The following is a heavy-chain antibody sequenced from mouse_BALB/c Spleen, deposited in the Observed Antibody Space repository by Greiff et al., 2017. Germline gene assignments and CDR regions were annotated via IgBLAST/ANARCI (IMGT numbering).Heavy chain of an antibody. Sequence: EVQGVESGGGLVQPGGSRKLSCAASGFTFSSFGMHWVRQAPEKGLEWVAYISSGSSTIYYSDTVKGRFTISRDNPKNTLFLQMTSLRSEDTAMYYCARSATVVPFDYWGQGTTLTVSS. CDR1: GFTFSSFG. D-gene: IGHD1-1*01. CDR3: ARSATVVPFDY. V-gene: IGHV5-17*02. CDR2: ISSGSSTI. J-gene: IGHJ2*01.